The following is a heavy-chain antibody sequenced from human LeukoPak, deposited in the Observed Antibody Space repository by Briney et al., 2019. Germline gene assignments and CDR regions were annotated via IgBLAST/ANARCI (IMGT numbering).Heavy chain of an antibody. CDR2: VSHRGIT. J-gene: IGHJ4*02. D-gene: IGHD3-22*01. Sequence: SETLSLTCTASGYSVTTGYYWGWIRQTPERGLEWIGSVSHRGITYYSPSLQSRVTISVDTSKNQLSLRLTSVTAADTAVYYCTRDSFDSTGFGTRWGQGTLITVSS. CDR3: TRDSFDSTGFGTR. V-gene: IGHV4-38-2*02. CDR1: GYSVTTGYY.